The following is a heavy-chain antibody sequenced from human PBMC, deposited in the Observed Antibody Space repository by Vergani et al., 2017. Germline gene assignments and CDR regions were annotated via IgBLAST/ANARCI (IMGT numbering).Heavy chain of an antibody. CDR1: GFSLSTSGVG. CDR2: IYWNDDK. CDR3: AHSGYSSSGTDFDY. V-gene: IGHV2-5*01. Sequence: QITLKESGPTLVKPTQTLTLTCTFSGFSLSTSGVGVGWIRQPPGKALEWLALIYWNDDKRYSPSLKSRLTITKDTSKNQLVLTMTNMDPVDTATYYCAHSGYSSSGTDFDYWGQGTLVTVSS. D-gene: IGHD6-13*01. J-gene: IGHJ4*02.